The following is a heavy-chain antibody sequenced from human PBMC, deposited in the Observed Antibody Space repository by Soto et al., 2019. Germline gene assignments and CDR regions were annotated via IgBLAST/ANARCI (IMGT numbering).Heavy chain of an antibody. CDR2: IYDSESA. CDR3: ARASSSSSAADY. D-gene: IGHD6-6*01. J-gene: IGHJ4*02. CDR1: GESISSGGYY. Sequence: QVQLQESGRGLVKASQTLSLICSVSGESISSGGYYWSWIRHHPGKGLEWIGYIYDSESAYYNPSLKSRVTISMDTSMNHFAMKLSSVTAADTVVYYCARASSSSSAADYWGQGTLITVSS. V-gene: IGHV4-31*03.